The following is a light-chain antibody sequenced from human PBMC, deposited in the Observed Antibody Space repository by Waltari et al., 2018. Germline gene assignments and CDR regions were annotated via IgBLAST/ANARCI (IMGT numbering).Light chain of an antibody. CDR3: QQYDNWPRT. Sequence: EIVMTQSPATLSGSPGERATLSCRASQSVSSNLAWYQQRPGQAPRLLIYGASTRATGIPARFSGNRSGTEFTLTISSLQSEDFAVYYCQQYDNWPRTFGQGTKVDI. CDR1: QSVSSN. CDR2: GAS. J-gene: IGKJ1*01. V-gene: IGKV3-15*01.